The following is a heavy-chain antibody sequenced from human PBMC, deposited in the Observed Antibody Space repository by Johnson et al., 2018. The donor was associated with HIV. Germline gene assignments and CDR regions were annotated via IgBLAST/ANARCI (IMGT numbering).Heavy chain of an antibody. D-gene: IGHD3-10*01. Sequence: QVQLVESGGGLIQPGGSLRLSCAASGFTVSSNYMSWVRQAPGKGLEWVSYISSSGSTIYYADSVKGRFTISRDNAKNSLYLQMNSLRAEDTAVYYCARDEDAYGSGTYYPGQSLDAFDIWGQGTMVTVSS. J-gene: IGHJ3*02. V-gene: IGHV3-11*04. CDR1: GFTVSSNY. CDR2: ISSSGSTI. CDR3: ARDEDAYGSGTYYPGQSLDAFDI.